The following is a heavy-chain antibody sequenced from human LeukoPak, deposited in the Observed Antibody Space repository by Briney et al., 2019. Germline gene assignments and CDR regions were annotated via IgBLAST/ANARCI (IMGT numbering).Heavy chain of an antibody. J-gene: IGHJ4*02. CDR1: GFTFSNYE. Sequence: GSLRLSCATSGFTFSNYEINWVRQAPGEGLGWVSYISSSGSTIYYADSVKGRFTISRDNAKNSLYLQMNSLRAEDTAVYYCARYRSGSYYFDYWGQGTLVTVSS. V-gene: IGHV3-48*03. D-gene: IGHD1-26*01. CDR2: ISSSGSTI. CDR3: ARYRSGSYYFDY.